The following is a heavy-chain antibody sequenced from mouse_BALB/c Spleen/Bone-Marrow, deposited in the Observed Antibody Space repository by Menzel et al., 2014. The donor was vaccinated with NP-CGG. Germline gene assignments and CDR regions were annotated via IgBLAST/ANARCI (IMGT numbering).Heavy chain of an antibody. CDR3: ARGGNYAWFAY. CDR2: ISSGSSTI. D-gene: IGHD2-1*01. V-gene: IGHV5-17*02. CDR1: GFTFSSFG. Sequence: VHVKQSGGGLVQPGGSRKLSCAASGFTFSSFGMHWVRQAPEKGLEWVAYISSGSSTIYYADTVKGRFTISRDNPKNTLFLQMTSLRSEDTAMHYCARGGNYAWFAYWGQGTLVTVSA. J-gene: IGHJ3*01.